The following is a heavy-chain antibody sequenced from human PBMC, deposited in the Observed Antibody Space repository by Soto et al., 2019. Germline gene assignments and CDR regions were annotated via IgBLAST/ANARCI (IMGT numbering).Heavy chain of an antibody. Sequence: GASVKVSCKASGYTFTSYGISWVRQAPGQGLEWMGWISAYNGNTNYAQKLQGRVTMTTDTSTSTAYMELRSLRSDDTAVYYCASSLRSSHGHHDFSSWLDPWGQGTLVTVSS. V-gene: IGHV1-18*01. CDR2: ISAYNGNT. CDR1: GYTFTSYG. J-gene: IGHJ5*02. D-gene: IGHD6-6*01. CDR3: ASSLRSSHGHHDFSSWLDP.